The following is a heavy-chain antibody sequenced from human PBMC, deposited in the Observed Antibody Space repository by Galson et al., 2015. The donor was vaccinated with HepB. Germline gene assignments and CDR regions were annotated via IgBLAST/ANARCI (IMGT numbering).Heavy chain of an antibody. CDR3: AKDDGYTLPGDYGMDV. J-gene: IGHJ6*02. D-gene: IGHD5-24*01. CDR2: ISGSGGST. V-gene: IGHV3-23*01. CDR1: GFTFSSYA. Sequence: SLRLSCAASGFTFSSYAMSWVRQAPGKGLEWVSAISGSGGSTYYADSVKGRFTISRDNSKNTLYLQMNSLRAEDTAVYYCAKDDGYTLPGDYGMDVWGQGTTVTVSS.